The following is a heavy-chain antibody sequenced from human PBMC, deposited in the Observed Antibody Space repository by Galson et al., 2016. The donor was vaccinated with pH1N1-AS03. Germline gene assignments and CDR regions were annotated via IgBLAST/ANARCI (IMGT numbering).Heavy chain of an antibody. J-gene: IGHJ2*01. CDR2: ISGGGSSI. CDR3: AKDSLLSTVIGGHWFFDL. D-gene: IGHD3-16*01. CDR1: GFSFGNYA. V-gene: IGHV3-23*01. Sequence: SLRLSCAASGFSFGNYAMAWVRQAPGKGLEWVSTISGGGSSIHDADSVRGRFTISRDNSANTLYLEMSSLRVEDTAVYFCAKDSLLSTVIGGHWFFDLCGRGTLVTVSS.